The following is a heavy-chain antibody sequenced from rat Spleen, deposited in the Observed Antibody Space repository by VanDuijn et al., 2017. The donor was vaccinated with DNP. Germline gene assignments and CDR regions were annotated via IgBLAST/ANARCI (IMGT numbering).Heavy chain of an antibody. CDR3: ARQLGDY. V-gene: IGHV5-7*01. CDR1: GLTFSDYN. Sequence: EVQLVESGGGLVQPGRSLKLSCVVSGLTFSDYNMAWVRQAPKKGLEWVATISYDGSSTYYRDSVKGRFTISRDNAKSTLYLQMDSLRSEDTATYYCARQLGDYWGQGVMVTVSS. J-gene: IGHJ2*01. D-gene: IGHD5-1*01. CDR2: ISYDGSST.